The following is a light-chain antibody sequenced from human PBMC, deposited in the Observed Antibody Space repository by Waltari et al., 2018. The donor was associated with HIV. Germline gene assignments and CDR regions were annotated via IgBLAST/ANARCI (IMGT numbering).Light chain of an antibody. Sequence: EIVMTQSPATLSVSPGESATLSCRASQSVSSNLAWYQQKPGQAPRLLIYGASTRATGIPARCSGSGSGTAFTLTITSLQSEDFAVYYCQQYKNWPPITFGQGTRLESK. CDR2: GAS. J-gene: IGKJ5*01. CDR3: QQYKNWPPIT. CDR1: QSVSSN. V-gene: IGKV3-15*01.